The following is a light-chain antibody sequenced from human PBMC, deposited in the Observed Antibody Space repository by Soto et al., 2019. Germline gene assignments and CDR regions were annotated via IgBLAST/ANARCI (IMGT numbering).Light chain of an antibody. J-gene: IGKJ1*01. Sequence: EIVLTQSPGTLSLSPGERAPLSCRASQSVSSSYLAWHQQKPGQAPRLLIYGSSVRATGVPDRFSGSGSGTDLTLTIGGLEPEDFAVYYCQQYALSPWTFGQGTKVDIK. V-gene: IGKV3-20*01. CDR1: QSVSSSY. CDR2: GSS. CDR3: QQYALSPWT.